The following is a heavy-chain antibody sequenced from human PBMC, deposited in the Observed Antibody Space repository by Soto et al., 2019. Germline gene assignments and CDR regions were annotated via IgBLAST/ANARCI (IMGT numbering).Heavy chain of an antibody. CDR3: AREMGGSIDY. V-gene: IGHV4-39*01. CDR2: IYHSGST. CDR1: GGSISSSSYY. D-gene: IGHD1-26*01. Sequence: QLQLQESGPGLVKPSETLSLTCTVSGGSISSSSYYWGWIRQPPGKGLEWIGTIYHSGSTYYKPSVKSRVTISVDTSKNQFSLKLNSVTAADTAIYYCAREMGGSIDYWGQGTLVTVSS. J-gene: IGHJ4*02.